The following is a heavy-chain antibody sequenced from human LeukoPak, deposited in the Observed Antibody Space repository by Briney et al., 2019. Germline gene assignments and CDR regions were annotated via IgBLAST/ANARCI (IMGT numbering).Heavy chain of an antibody. CDR2: MSGSGGNT. Sequence: AGGSLRLSCAASGFTFSSYAMSWVRQAPGKGLECVSSMSGSGGNTYYADSVKGRFTISRDNSKNTLYLQMNSLRAEDTAVYYCAKSADTYYDILTGYYTLYYFDCWGQGTLVSVSS. J-gene: IGHJ4*02. V-gene: IGHV3-23*01. D-gene: IGHD3-9*01. CDR1: GFTFSSYA. CDR3: AKSADTYYDILTGYYTLYYFDC.